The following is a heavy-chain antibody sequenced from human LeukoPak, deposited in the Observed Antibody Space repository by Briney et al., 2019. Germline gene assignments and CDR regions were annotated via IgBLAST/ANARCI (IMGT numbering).Heavy chain of an antibody. CDR3: AREDIVVVPAAIQPPSY. J-gene: IGHJ4*02. CDR2: ISSSSSYI. Sequence: PGGSLRLSCAASGFTFSSYSMTWVRQAPGKGLEWVSSISSSSSYIYYADSVKGRFTISRDNAKNSLYLQMNSLRAEGTAVYYCAREDIVVVPAAIQPPSYWGQGTLVTVSS. V-gene: IGHV3-21*01. CDR1: GFTFSSYS. D-gene: IGHD2-2*02.